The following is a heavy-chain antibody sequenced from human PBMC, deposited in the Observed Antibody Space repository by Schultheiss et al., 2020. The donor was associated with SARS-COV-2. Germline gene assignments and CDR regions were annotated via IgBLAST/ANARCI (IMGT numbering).Heavy chain of an antibody. CDR1: GGSFSGYY. V-gene: IGHV4-34*09. D-gene: IGHD2-2*01. J-gene: IGHJ4*02. CDR3: ARVRLCSSTSCGGYYFDY. Sequence: SETLSLTCAVYGGSFSGYYWSWIRQPPGKGLEWIGSIYYSGSTYYNPSLKSRVTISVDTSKNQFSLKLSSVTAADTAVYYCARVRLCSSTSCGGYYFDYWGQGTLVTVSS. CDR2: IYYSGST.